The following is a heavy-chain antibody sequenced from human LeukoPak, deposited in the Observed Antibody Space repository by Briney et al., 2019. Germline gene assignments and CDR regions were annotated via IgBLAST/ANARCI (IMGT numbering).Heavy chain of an antibody. CDR2: IWYDGSNK. CDR3: ARGNSYGFDY. J-gene: IGHJ4*02. CDR1: GFTFSSYG. V-gene: IGHV3-33*01. D-gene: IGHD3-16*01. Sequence: HTGGSLRLSCAASGFTFSSYGMHWVRQAPGKGLERVAVIWYDGSNKYYADSVKGRFTISRDNAKNSLYLQMNSLRAEDTAVYYCARGNSYGFDYWGQGTLVTVSS.